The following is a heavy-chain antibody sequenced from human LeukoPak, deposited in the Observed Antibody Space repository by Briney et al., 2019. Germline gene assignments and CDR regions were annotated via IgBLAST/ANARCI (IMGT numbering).Heavy chain of an antibody. CDR3: ARYCSSTRGCVRTADY. V-gene: IGHV1-18*01. CDR2: ISAYNGNT. CDR1: GYTFTSYG. Sequence: ASVKVSCKASGYTFTSYGISWVRQAPGQGLEWMGWISAYNGNTNYAQKLQGRVTMTTDTSTSTAYMELRSLRSDDTAVYYCARYCSSTRGCVRTADYWGQETLVTVSS. D-gene: IGHD2-2*01. J-gene: IGHJ4*02.